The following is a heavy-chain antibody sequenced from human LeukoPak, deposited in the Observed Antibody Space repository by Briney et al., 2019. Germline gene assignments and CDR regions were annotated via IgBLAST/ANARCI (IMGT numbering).Heavy chain of an antibody. CDR2: LNNDGSST. CDR3: ARDVANAFDI. CDR1: GFTFSIHL. J-gene: IGHJ3*02. D-gene: IGHD2-21*01. V-gene: IGHV3-74*01. Sequence: GGSLRLSCAASGFTFSIHLMHWVRQAPGKGLVWVSRLNNDGSSTTYADSVKGRFTISRDNAKNTLSLQMNSLRAEDTAVYYCARDVANAFDIWGQGTMVTVSS.